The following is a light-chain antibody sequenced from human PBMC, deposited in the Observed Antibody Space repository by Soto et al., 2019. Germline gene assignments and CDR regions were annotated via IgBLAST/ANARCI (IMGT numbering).Light chain of an antibody. CDR3: QKYGSSPGT. CDR1: QSVSSSY. J-gene: IGKJ1*01. CDR2: GAS. Sequence: EIVLTQSPGTLSLSPGERATLSCRASQSVSSSYLAWYQQKPGPAPRLLIYGASSRATGIPDRFSGSGSGTDFTLTISRLEPEDFAVYYCQKYGSSPGTFGQGTKVEIK. V-gene: IGKV3-20*01.